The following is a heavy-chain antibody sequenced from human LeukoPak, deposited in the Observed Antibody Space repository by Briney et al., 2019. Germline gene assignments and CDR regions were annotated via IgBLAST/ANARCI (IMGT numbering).Heavy chain of an antibody. J-gene: IGHJ4*02. Sequence: GGSLSLSCAASGFTFDDYGMSWVRQAPGKGLEWVSGINWNGGSTGYADSVKGRFTISRDNAKNSLYLQMNSLRAEDTALYFCARGAEVQLWSYYFDYWGQGTLVTVSS. CDR3: ARGAEVQLWSYYFDY. D-gene: IGHD5-18*01. CDR1: GFTFDDYG. V-gene: IGHV3-20*04. CDR2: INWNGGST.